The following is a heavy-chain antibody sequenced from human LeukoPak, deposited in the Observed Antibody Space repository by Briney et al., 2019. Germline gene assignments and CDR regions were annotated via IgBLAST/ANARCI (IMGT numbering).Heavy chain of an antibody. Sequence: GGSLRLSCVASGFTFSTYWMSWVRQAPGKGLEWMANIKQDGRERDYVDSVKGRFTISRDNSKNSLFLQMNSLRAEDTAVYYCARRISGSGSSTHRFDPWGQGTLVTVSS. J-gene: IGHJ5*02. V-gene: IGHV3-7*03. CDR2: IKQDGRER. CDR1: GFTFSTYW. CDR3: ARRISGSGSSTHRFDP. D-gene: IGHD3-10*01.